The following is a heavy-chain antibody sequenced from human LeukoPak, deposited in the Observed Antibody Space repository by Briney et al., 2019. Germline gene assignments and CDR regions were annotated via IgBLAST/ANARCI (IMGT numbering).Heavy chain of an antibody. CDR2: ISRSGGST. D-gene: IGHD5-24*01. CDR3: VKVAQMHAFDI. J-gene: IGHJ3*02. CDR1: GFTFGTYT. V-gene: IGHV3-64D*08. Sequence: GGSLRLSCSASGFTFGTYTMHWIRQAPGKGLEYVSAISRSGGSTYYADSVKDRFTISRDNSKNTLYLQMSSLRAEDTAVYYCVKVAQMHAFDIWGQGTMVTVSS.